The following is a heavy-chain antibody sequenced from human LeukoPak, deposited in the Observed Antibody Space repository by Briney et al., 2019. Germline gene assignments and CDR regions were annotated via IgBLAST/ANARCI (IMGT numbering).Heavy chain of an antibody. Sequence: PGRSLRLSCATSGFTFSSFGMHWVRQAPGKGLEWVSYISSSGRTMYYADSVRGRFTISRDNAKNSLYLQMNSLRAEDTAVYYCARESGTTLYRGAFDPWGQGTLVTVSS. CDR1: GFTFSSFG. D-gene: IGHD1-1*01. CDR2: ISSSGRTM. V-gene: IGHV3-48*03. CDR3: ARESGTTLYRGAFDP. J-gene: IGHJ5*02.